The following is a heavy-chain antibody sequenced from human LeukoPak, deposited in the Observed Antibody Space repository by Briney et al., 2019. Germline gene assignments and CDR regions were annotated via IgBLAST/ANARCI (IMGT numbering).Heavy chain of an antibody. Sequence: GGSLRLSCAASGFTFSSYAMHWVRQAPGKGLEYVSAISSNGGSTYYANSVKGRFTISRDNSKNTLYLQMGSLRAEDMAVYYCASATWGYSSSSNFFDYWGQGTLVTVSS. J-gene: IGHJ4*02. D-gene: IGHD6-6*01. CDR1: GFTFSSYA. CDR2: ISSNGGST. V-gene: IGHV3-64*01. CDR3: ASATWGYSSSSNFFDY.